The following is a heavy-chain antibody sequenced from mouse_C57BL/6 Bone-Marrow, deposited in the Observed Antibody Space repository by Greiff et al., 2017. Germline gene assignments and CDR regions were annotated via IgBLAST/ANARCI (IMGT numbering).Heavy chain of an antibody. CDR1: GYTFTSYW. Sequence: QVQLQQPGAELVKPGASVKLSCKASGYTFTSYWMHWVKQRPGQGLEWIGMIHPNSGSTNYNEKFKGKATLTVDKSSSTAYMQLSSLTSEDSAVYDCARSYEYEAWFADWGKGTLVTVAA. V-gene: IGHV1-64*01. J-gene: IGHJ3*01. CDR2: IHPNSGST. D-gene: IGHD2-4*01. CDR3: ARSYEYEAWFAD.